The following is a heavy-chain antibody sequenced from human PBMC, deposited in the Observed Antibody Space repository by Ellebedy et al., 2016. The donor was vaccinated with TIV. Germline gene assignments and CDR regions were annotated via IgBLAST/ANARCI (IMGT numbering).Heavy chain of an antibody. CDR3: ARHGERSDYFDY. J-gene: IGHJ4*02. D-gene: IGHD1-1*01. Sequence: GSLRLSCTVSGGSISSYYWSWIRQPPGKGLEWIGYIYYSGSTNYNPSLKSRVTVSVDTSKNQFSLKLSSVTAADTAVYYCARHGERSDYFDYWGQGTLVTVSS. CDR1: GGSISSYY. CDR2: IYYSGST. V-gene: IGHV4-59*08.